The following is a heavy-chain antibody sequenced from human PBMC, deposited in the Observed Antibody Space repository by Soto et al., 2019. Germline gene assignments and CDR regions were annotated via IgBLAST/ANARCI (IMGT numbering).Heavy chain of an antibody. D-gene: IGHD2-2*01. CDR2: IYYSGST. Sequence: QVQLQESGPGLVKPSETLSLTCTVSGGSVSSGSYYWSWIRQPPGKGLEWIGYIYYSGSTNYNPCRKSRVAISVDTSKNQFSLKLSAVTAADTAVYYWARTRWVPAGMGWFDPWGQGTLVTVSS. CDR3: ARTRWVPAGMGWFDP. CDR1: GGSVSSGSYY. J-gene: IGHJ5*02. V-gene: IGHV4-61*01.